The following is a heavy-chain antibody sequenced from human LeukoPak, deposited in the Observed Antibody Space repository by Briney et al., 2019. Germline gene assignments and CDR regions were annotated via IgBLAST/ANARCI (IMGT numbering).Heavy chain of an antibody. D-gene: IGHD3-10*01. V-gene: IGHV3-15*01. CDR3: TTVSLPMVPGVVMSSGYFDY. Sequence: GGSLRLSCAASGFTFSNAWMSWVRQAPGKGPEWVGRIKSKTDGGTTDYAAPVKGRFTISRDDSKNTLYLQMNSLKTEDTAVYYCTTVSLPMVPGVVMSSGYFDYWGQGTLVTVSS. CDR2: IKSKTDGGTT. J-gene: IGHJ4*02. CDR1: GFTFSNAW.